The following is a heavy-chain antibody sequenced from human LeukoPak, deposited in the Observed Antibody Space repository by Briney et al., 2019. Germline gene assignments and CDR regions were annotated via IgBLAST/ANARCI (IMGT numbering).Heavy chain of an antibody. CDR1: GGSISSGDYY. D-gene: IGHD1-1*01. Sequence: PSQTLSLTCTVSGGSISSGDYYWSWIRQPPGKGLKWIGYIYYSGSTYYNPSLKSRVTISVDTSKNQFSLKLSSVTAADTAVYYCARDNPVHGFDYWGQGTLVTVSS. V-gene: IGHV4-30-4*01. CDR2: IYYSGST. J-gene: IGHJ4*02. CDR3: ARDNPVHGFDY.